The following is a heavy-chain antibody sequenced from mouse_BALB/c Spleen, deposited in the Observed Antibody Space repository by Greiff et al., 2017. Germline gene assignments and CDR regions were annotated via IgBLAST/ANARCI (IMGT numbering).Heavy chain of an antibody. CDR1: GFTFSSFG. J-gene: IGHJ4*01. CDR2: ISSGSSTI. CDR3: ARQVYYGNYPYAMDY. D-gene: IGHD2-1*01. V-gene: IGHV5-17*02. Sequence: EVKLMESGGGLVQPGGSRKLSCAASGFTFSSFGMHWVRQAPEKGLEWVAYISSGSSTIYYPDTVKGRFTISRDNAKNTLYLQMSSLKSEDTAMYYCARQVYYGNYPYAMDYWGQGTSVTVSS.